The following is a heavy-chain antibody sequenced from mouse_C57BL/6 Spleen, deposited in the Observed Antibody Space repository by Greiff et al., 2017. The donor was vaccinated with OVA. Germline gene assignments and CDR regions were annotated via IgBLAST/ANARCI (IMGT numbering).Heavy chain of an antibody. CDR1: GFTFSDYG. J-gene: IGHJ2*01. V-gene: IGHV5-17*01. CDR2: ISSGSSTI. Sequence: EVHLVESGGGLVKPGGSLKLSCAASGFTFSDYGMHWVRQAPEKGLEWVAYISSGSSTIYYADTVKGRFTISRDNAKNTLFLQMTSLRSEDTAMYYCARTFYDGRSSRDFDYWGQGTTLTVSS. CDR3: ARTFYDGRSSRDFDY. D-gene: IGHD1-1*01.